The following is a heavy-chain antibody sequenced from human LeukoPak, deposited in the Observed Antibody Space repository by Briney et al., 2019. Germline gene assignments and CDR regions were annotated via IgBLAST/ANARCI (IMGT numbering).Heavy chain of an antibody. CDR3: ARERVDYYGSGSYIDY. V-gene: IGHV4-59*12. D-gene: IGHD3-10*01. CDR2: IHYTGST. CDR1: GGSINSYY. Sequence: SETLSLTCTVSGGSINSYYWSWIRQPPGKGLECIGYIHYTGSTYYNPSLKSRVTISVDTSKNQFSLKLSSVTAADTAVYYCARERVDYYGSGSYIDYWGQGTLVTVSS. J-gene: IGHJ4*02.